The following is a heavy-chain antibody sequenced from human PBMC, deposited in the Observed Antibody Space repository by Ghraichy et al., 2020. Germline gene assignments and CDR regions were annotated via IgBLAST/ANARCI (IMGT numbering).Heavy chain of an antibody. CDR3: ARDSGHFFDCDY. V-gene: IGHV1-2*06. Sequence: ASVKVSCKTSGYPFTAYYMHWVRQVPGQGLEWMGQINVNSAATNYAQRFEGRVTMTRDTSISTVYMELTSLGSDDTAVYYCARDSGHFFDCDYWGQGTLVTVSS. J-gene: IGHJ4*02. CDR1: GYPFTAYY. D-gene: IGHD1-26*01. CDR2: INVNSAAT.